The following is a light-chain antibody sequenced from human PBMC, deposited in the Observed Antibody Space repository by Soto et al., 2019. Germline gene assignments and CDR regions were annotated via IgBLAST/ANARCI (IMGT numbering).Light chain of an antibody. Sequence: DIQMTQSPSSLSASVGDRVTITCRARQGISSSLAWYQHKPGKVPELLIYAASTLHSGVPSRFSGSGSGTDFTLTISSLQPEDVATYYCQEYYSPPFTFGHGTKVNFK. CDR1: QGISSS. CDR2: AAS. V-gene: IGKV1-27*01. J-gene: IGKJ3*01. CDR3: QEYYSPPFT.